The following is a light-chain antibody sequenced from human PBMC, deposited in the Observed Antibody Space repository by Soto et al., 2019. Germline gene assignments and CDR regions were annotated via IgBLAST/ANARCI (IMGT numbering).Light chain of an antibody. Sequence: EIVLTHSPGTLSLSPVERATLSFSSSQSVSTTFLVWYQQRPGQAPRLLIYGASTRATGIPDRFSGSGSGTDFTLTISRLEPEDFAVYYCQQYGSPITFGQGTRLEIK. CDR1: QSVSTTF. J-gene: IGKJ5*01. CDR3: QQYGSPIT. CDR2: GAS. V-gene: IGKV3-20*01.